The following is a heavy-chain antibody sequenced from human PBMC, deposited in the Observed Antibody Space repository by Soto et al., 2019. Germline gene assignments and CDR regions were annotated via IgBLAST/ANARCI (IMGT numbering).Heavy chain of an antibody. CDR1: GGTFSSYA. CDR2: IIPIFGTA. J-gene: IGHJ5*02. D-gene: IGHD2-15*01. CDR3: ARGVPGVVVAAIAWFDP. V-gene: IGHV1-69*01. Sequence: QVQLVQSGAEVKKPGSSVKVSCKASGGTFSSYAISWVRQAPGQGLEWMGGIIPIFGTANYAQKFQGRVTITADESTSTAYMELSSLRSEDTAVYYCARGVPGVVVAAIAWFDPWGQGTLVTVSS.